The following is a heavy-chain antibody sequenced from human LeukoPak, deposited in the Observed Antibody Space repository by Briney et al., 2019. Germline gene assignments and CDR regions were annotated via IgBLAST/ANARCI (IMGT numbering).Heavy chain of an antibody. V-gene: IGHV3-7*04. J-gene: IGHJ4*02. Sequence: GGSLRLSCVATGFPFSSYWMTWVRQAPGKGLEWVANIKQDGSKKSYVDSVKGRFTISRDNAKSSLYLQMNSLRAEDTAIYYCTRVGYIDEGIDYWGQGTLVTVSS. D-gene: IGHD5-24*01. CDR3: TRVGYIDEGIDY. CDR1: GFPFSSYW. CDR2: IKQDGSKK.